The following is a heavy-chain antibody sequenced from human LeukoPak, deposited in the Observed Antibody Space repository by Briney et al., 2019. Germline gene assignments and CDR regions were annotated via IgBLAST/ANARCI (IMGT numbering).Heavy chain of an antibody. D-gene: IGHD2-2*01. V-gene: IGHV1-2*02. CDR2: INPNSGGT. J-gene: IGHJ4*02. Sequence: ASVKVSCKTSGYTFTTHAIHWVRQAPGQTLEWLGWINPNSGGTNYAQKFQGRVTMTRDTSINTAYMDLSRLRSNDTAVYYCAREADCSGTSCYSQFLDYWGQGTLVTVSS. CDR1: GYTFTTHA. CDR3: AREADCSGTSCYSQFLDY.